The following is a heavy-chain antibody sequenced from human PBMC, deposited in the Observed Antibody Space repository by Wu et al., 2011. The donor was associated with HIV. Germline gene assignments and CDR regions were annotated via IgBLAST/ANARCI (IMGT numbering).Heavy chain of an antibody. J-gene: IGHJ6*02. CDR3: ARFSVIAATSDDDYFYGMDV. CDR1: GGTFSSYG. V-gene: IGHV1-69*05. Sequence: QVQRGAIVGREGERSLGSSVKVSCKASGGTFSSYGFSWVRQAPGQGLEWMGGIIPVFDTASYAQKFQGRVTITTDESTSTAYMELSSLKSEDTAVYYCARFSVIAATSDDDYFYGMDVWGQGTTVTVSS. D-gene: IGHD2-15*01. CDR2: IIPVFDTA.